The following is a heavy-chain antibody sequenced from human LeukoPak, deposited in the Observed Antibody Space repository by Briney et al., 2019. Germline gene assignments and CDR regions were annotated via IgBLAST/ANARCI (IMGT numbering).Heavy chain of an antibody. CDR1: GCTFSNYW. D-gene: IGHD4-23*01. CDR2: INSDGSTA. Sequence: GGSLRLSCAASGCTFSNYWMHWVRQAPGKGLVWVSRINSDGSTATYADSVKGRFTTSRDNAKKTLYVQMNSLRAEDTAVYYCAREVGGNLGDAFDIWGQGTMVTVSS. J-gene: IGHJ3*02. CDR3: AREVGGNLGDAFDI. V-gene: IGHV3-74*03.